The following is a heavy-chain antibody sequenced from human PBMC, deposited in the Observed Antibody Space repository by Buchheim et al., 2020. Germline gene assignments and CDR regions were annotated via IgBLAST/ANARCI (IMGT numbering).Heavy chain of an antibody. CDR2: TSSDGNT. J-gene: IGHJ4*02. CDR1: GFTVSTNH. V-gene: IGHV3-53*01. D-gene: IGHD3-10*01. CDR3: ARDLNY. Sequence: EVQLVESGGGLIQPGGSLRLSCAASGFTVSTNHMSWVRQTPGKGLEWVSLTSSDGNTYYVDSVKGRFTISRDNSKKTLYLQMNSLRAEDTAVYYCARDLNYWGQGTL.